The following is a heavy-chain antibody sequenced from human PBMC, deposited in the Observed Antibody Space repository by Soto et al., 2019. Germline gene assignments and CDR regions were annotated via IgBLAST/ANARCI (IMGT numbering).Heavy chain of an antibody. CDR2: IYYSGST. Sequence: PSETLSLTCTVSGGSISSGGYYWSWIRQHPXKGLEWIGYIYYSGSTYYNPSLKSRVTISVDTSKNQFSLKLSSVTAADTAVYYCARDRKYSYGPPTDDWFDPWGQGTLVTVSS. D-gene: IGHD5-18*01. J-gene: IGHJ5*02. V-gene: IGHV4-31*03. CDR1: GGSISSGGYY. CDR3: ARDRKYSYGPPTDDWFDP.